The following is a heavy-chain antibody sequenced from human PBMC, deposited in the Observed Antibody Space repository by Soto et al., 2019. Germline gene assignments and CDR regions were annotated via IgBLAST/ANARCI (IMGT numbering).Heavy chain of an antibody. D-gene: IGHD6-6*01. V-gene: IGHV3-48*02. CDR3: ARGGAARPDY. J-gene: IGHJ4*02. CDR1: GFTFSSYC. CDR2: ISSGRPTI. Sequence: EVQLVESGGGLVQPGGSLRLSCAASGFTFSSYCMNWVRQAPGKGLAWVSYISSGRPTIQYADSVKGRFTISRDNAKNSVYLQMNSLRDEDRAVYYCARGGAARPDYWGQGTLVTVSS.